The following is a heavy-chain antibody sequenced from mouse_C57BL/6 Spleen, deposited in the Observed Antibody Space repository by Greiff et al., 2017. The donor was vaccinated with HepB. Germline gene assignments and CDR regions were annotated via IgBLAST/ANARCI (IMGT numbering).Heavy chain of an antibody. CDR3: ACHELPNYYGSSWFAY. V-gene: IGHV1-62-2*01. CDR2: FYPGSGSI. J-gene: IGHJ3*01. CDR1: GYTFTEYT. Sequence: QVQLQQSGAELVKPGASVKLSCKASGYTFTEYTIHWVKQRSGQGLEWIGWFYPGSGSIKYNEKFKDKATLTADKSSSTVYMELSRLTSEGSAVYFGACHELPNYYGSSWFAYWGQGTLVTVSA. D-gene: IGHD1-1*01.